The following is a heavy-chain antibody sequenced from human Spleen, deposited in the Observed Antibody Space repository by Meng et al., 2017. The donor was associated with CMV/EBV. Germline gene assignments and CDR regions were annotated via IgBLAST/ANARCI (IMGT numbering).Heavy chain of an antibody. J-gene: IGHJ4*02. CDR1: GGSFSGYY. D-gene: IGHD5-24*01. V-gene: IGHV4-34*01. CDR3: ARVWLQLKIIDY. Sequence: GSLRLSCAVYGGSFSGYYWSWIRQPPGKGLEWIGEINHSGSTNYNPSLKSRVTISVDTSKNQFSLKLSSVTAADTAVYYCARVWLQLKIIDYWGQGTLVTVSS. CDR2: INHSGST.